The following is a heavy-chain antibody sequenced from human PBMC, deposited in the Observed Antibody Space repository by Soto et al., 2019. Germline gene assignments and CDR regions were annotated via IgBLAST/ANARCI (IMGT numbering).Heavy chain of an antibody. D-gene: IGHD3-10*01. J-gene: IGHJ4*02. V-gene: IGHV1-3*01. CDR1: GYTFTSYA. CDR3: ARLQRKYGSGLLPLDY. CDR2: INAGNGNT. Sequence: QVQLVQSGAEVKKPGASVKVSCKASGYTFTSYAMHWVRQAPGQRLDWMGWINAGNGNTKYSQKFQGRVTITRDTSASTAYMELSSLRSEDTAVYYCARLQRKYGSGLLPLDYGGQGTLVTVSS.